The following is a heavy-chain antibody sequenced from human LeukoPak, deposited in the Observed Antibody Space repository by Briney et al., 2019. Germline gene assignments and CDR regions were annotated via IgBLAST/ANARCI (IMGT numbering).Heavy chain of an antibody. CDR2: IYYTGTT. CDR3: ARPRGKGAFDI. V-gene: IGHV4-59*08. CDR1: GGSINSYY. D-gene: IGHD4-23*01. J-gene: IGHJ3*02. Sequence: SETLSLTCTVSGGSINSYYWTWIRQPPGKGLEWIGSIYYTGTTSYNSSLKSRVTISIDTSKNQFSLNLNSVTAADTAVYYCARPRGKGAFDIWGQGTMVTVSS.